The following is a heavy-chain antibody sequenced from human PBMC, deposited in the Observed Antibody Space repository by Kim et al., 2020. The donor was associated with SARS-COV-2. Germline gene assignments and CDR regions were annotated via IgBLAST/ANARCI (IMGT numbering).Heavy chain of an antibody. V-gene: IGHV4-39*01. CDR2: IYYSGST. J-gene: IGHJ4*02. CDR3: ASPSTGYSGYTPI. Sequence: SETLSLTCTVSGGSISSSSYYWGWIRQPPGKGLEWIGRIYYSGSTYYNPSLKSRVTISVDTSKNQYSLKLSSVTAADTAVSYCASPSTGYSGYTPIWGQGTLVTVSA. D-gene: IGHD5-12*01. CDR1: GGSISSSSYY.